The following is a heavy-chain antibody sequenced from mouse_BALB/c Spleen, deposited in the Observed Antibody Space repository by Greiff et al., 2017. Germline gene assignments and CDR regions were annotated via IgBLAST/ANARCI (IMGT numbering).Heavy chain of an antibody. J-gene: IGHJ4*01. V-gene: IGHV2-6-7*01. D-gene: IGHD2-3*01. CDR2: IWGDGST. CDR1: GFSLTGYG. Sequence: VQVVESGPGLVAPSQSLSITCTVSGFSLTGYGVNWVRQPPGKGLEWLGMIWGDGSTDYNSALKSRLSISKDNSKSQVFLKMNSLQTDDTARYYCARGRAYDGYYDAMDYWGQGTSVTVSS. CDR3: ARGRAYDGYYDAMDY.